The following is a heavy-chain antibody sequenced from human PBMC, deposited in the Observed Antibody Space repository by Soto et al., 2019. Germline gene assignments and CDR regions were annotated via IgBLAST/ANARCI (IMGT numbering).Heavy chain of an antibody. CDR1: GFTFSSYG. CDR2: ISYDGSNK. Sequence: LRLSCAASGFTFSSYGMHWVRQAPGKGLEWVAVISYDGSNKYYADSVKGRFTISRDNSKNTLYLQMNSLRAEDTAVYYCAKRLIPNGMDVWGQGTTVTVSS. J-gene: IGHJ6*02. CDR3: AKRLIPNGMDV. V-gene: IGHV3-30*18.